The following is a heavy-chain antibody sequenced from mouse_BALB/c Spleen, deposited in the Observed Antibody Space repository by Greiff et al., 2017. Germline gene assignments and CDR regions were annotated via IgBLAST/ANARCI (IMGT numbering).Heavy chain of an antibody. Sequence: EVQLVESGGGLVQPGGSLRLSCATSGFTFTDYYMSWVRQPPGKALEWLGFIRNKANGYTTEYSASVKGRFTISRDNSQSILYLQMNTLRAEDSATYYCARDIYGNFYFDYWGQGTTLTVSS. CDR2: IRNKANGYTT. CDR1: GFTFTDYY. J-gene: IGHJ2*01. V-gene: IGHV7-3*02. CDR3: ARDIYGNFYFDY. D-gene: IGHD2-1*01.